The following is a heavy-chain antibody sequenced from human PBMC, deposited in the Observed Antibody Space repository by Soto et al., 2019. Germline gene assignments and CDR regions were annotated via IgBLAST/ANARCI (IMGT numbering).Heavy chain of an antibody. CDR2: INSDGSST. V-gene: IGHV3-74*01. CDR1: GFTFSSYW. Sequence: SLRRSGAACGFTFSSYWMHLVRQAPGKGLVWVSRINSDGSSTSYADSVKGRFTISRDNAKNTLYLQMNSLRAEDTAVYYCARGSWAFAGAFDIWGQGTMVTVSS. CDR3: ARGSWAFAGAFDI. J-gene: IGHJ3*02. D-gene: IGHD3-16*01.